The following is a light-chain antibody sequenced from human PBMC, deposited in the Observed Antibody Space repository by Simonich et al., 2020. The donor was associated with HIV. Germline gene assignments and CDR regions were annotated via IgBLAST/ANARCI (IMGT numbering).Light chain of an antibody. Sequence: QSALTQPASVSGSPGQSSTISCTGISSDVESYDLVSWYQKHPGKAPRLMIYDGRKRPTGVSKRFSGSKSGNTASLTIAGLQAEDEADYYCSAYAGTGTLVFGGGTKLTVL. CDR2: DGR. CDR1: SSDVESYDL. CDR3: SAYAGTGTLV. V-gene: IGLV2-23*01. J-gene: IGLJ2*01.